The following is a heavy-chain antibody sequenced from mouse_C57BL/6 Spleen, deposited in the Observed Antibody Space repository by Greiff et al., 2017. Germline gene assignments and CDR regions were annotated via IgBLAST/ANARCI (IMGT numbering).Heavy chain of an antibody. CDR2: INPNNGGT. D-gene: IGHD1-1*01. J-gene: IGHJ1*03. Sequence: VQLQQSGPELVKPGASVKIPCKASGYTFTDYNMDWVKQSHGKSLEWIGDINPNNGGTIYNQKFKGKATLTVDKSSSTAYLELRSLTSEDTAVYYCARSYGSSPWYFDVWGTGTTVTVSS. CDR3: ARSYGSSPWYFDV. V-gene: IGHV1-18*01. CDR1: GYTFTDYN.